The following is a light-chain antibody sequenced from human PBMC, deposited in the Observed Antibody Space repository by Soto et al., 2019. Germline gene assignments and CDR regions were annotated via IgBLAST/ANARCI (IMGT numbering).Light chain of an antibody. Sequence: DIHMTQSPSTLSSSFGDRVTITCRASQSIASWLAWYQQKPGKAPELLIYDASSLKSGVPSRFSGSGSGTEFTLTISDLQPGDFATYFCQQYNTYVFGQGTKVDIK. CDR1: QSIASW. CDR3: QQYNTYV. CDR2: DAS. V-gene: IGKV1-5*01. J-gene: IGKJ1*01.